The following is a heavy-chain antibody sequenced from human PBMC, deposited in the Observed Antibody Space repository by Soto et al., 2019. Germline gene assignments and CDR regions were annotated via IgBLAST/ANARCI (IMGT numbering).Heavy chain of an antibody. CDR1: GFTVSSNY. Sequence: EVQLVESGGGLVQPGGSLRLSCAASGFTVSSNYMNWVRQAPGQGLEWVSVIYSGDSTYYADSVKGRFTISRDNSKNTLYLQMNSLRAEDTAVYYCARDRWFDPWGQGTLVTVSS. CDR3: ARDRWFDP. CDR2: IYSGDST. J-gene: IGHJ5*02. V-gene: IGHV3-66*01.